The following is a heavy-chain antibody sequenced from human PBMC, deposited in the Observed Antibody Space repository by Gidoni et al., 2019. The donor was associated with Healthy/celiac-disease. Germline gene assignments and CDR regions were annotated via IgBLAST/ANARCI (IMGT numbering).Heavy chain of an antibody. J-gene: IGHJ4*02. CDR1: GFTFSSYA. CDR3: AKGENQLWLPQN. CDR2: ISGSGGST. D-gene: IGHD5-18*01. V-gene: IGHV3-23*01. Sequence: EVQLLESGGGLVQPGGSLRLSCAASGFTFSSYAMSWVRQAPGKGLEWVSAISGSGGSTYYADSVKGRFTIYRDNSKNTLYLKMNSLRAEDTAVYYCAKGENQLWLPQNWGQGTLVTVSS.